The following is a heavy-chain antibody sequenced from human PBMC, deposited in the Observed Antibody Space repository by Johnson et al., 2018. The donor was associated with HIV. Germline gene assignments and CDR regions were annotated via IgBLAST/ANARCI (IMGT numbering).Heavy chain of an antibody. D-gene: IGHD5-18*01. CDR1: GFTVSSNY. CDR2: IYSGGST. J-gene: IGHJ3*02. Sequence: VQLVESGGGLIQPGGSLRLSCAASGFTVSSNYMSWVRQAPGKGLEWVSVIYSGGSTYYADSVKGRFTISRDNSKKTLYLQMNSLRAEETAVYYCAKERGYSYGRGAFDIWGQGTMVTVSS. CDR3: AKERGYSYGRGAFDI. V-gene: IGHV3-53*01.